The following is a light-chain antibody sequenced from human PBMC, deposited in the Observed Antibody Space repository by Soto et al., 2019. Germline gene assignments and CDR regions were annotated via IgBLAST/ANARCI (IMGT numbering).Light chain of an antibody. J-gene: IGKJ2*01. CDR3: QQRSNWPGA. CDR1: QSVSRY. Sequence: EIVLTQSPVTLSLSPGESATLSCRASQSVSRYLAWYQKKPGQAPRLLIYDASKRATGIPARFSGSGSGTDFTLTISSLEPEDFAVYYWQQRSNWPGAFGQGNKLEIK. V-gene: IGKV3-11*01. CDR2: DAS.